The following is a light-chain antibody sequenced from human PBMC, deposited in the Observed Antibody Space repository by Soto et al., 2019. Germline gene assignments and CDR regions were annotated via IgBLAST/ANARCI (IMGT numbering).Light chain of an antibody. V-gene: IGLV2-11*01. J-gene: IGLJ1*01. CDR2: DVS. CDR1: STDVGGYNY. Sequence: QSVLTQPRSVSGSPGQSVTISCTGTSTDVGGYNYVSWYQQHPCKAPKLMIYDVSKRPSGVPDRFSGAKSGNTSSLTISGLQAEDEADYYCCSYAGSYTFDVFGTGTKLTVL. CDR3: CSYAGSYTFDV.